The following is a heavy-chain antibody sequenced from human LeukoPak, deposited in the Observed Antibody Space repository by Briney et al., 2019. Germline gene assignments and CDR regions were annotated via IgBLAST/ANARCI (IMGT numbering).Heavy chain of an antibody. Sequence: SETLSLTCNVSGGSSSDYYWSWIRQPPGQGLEWIGYIYYSGSTNYNPSLKSRVTISVDTSKTQFSLKLSSVTAADTAVYYCARTTYYYDSGGYGNWFDPWGQGTLVTVSS. CDR1: GGSSSDYY. D-gene: IGHD3-22*01. CDR2: IYYSGST. CDR3: ARTTYYYDSGGYGNWFDP. J-gene: IGHJ5*02. V-gene: IGHV4-59*01.